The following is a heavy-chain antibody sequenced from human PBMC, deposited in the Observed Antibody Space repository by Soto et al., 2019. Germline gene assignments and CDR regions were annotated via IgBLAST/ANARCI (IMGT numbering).Heavy chain of an antibody. CDR1: GFTFSTYA. J-gene: IGHJ6*02. CDR2: ISYSGSNK. V-gene: IGHV3-30-3*01. D-gene: IGHD2-15*01. Sequence: QVQLVESGGGVVQPGRSLRLSCAASGFTFSTYAMHWVRQAPGKGLEWVTVISYSGSNKANVDSVKGPFTISRDNSKNRLYLKITSLRVEDTAVYSGGRGARDNIAGLIGARPGEYGMDVGAHGTTVTVSS. CDR3: GRGARDNIAGLIGARPGEYGMDV.